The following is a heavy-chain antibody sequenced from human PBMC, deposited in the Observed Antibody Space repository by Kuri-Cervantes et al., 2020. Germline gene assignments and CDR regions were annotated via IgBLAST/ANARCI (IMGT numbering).Heavy chain of an antibody. CDR2: MNPNSGNT. J-gene: IGHJ6*02. Sequence: ASVKVSCKASGYTFTSYDINWVRQATGQGLEWMGWMNPNSGNTGYAQKFQGRVTMTRNTSISTAYMELSSLRSEDTAVYYCASGEQLLWFGELLGFYGMDVWGQGTTVTVSS. D-gene: IGHD3-10*01. CDR3: ASGEQLLWFGELLGFYGMDV. CDR1: GYTFTSYD. V-gene: IGHV1-8*01.